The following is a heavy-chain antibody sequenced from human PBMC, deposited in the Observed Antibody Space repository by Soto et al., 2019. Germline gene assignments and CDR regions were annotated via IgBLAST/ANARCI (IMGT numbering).Heavy chain of an antibody. Sequence: SETRSLTCTVSGGSISSDYCSWIRQPPGKGLEWIGYIYYSGSTNYNPSLKSRVTISVDTSKNQFSLKLSSVTAADTAVYYCASPTDGVIDANAFDIWCQGTMVT. CDR1: GGSISSDY. D-gene: IGHD3-10*01. CDR3: ASPTDGVIDANAFDI. J-gene: IGHJ3*02. V-gene: IGHV4-59*08. CDR2: IYYSGST.